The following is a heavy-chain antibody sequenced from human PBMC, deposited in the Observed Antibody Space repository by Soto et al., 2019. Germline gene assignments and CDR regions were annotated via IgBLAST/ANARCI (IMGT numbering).Heavy chain of an antibody. Sequence: EVQLVESGGDLVQPGGSLRLTCVASGFSLSDYSMNWVRQAPGKGLEWLSKISGSSTTLDYADSVRGRFTISSDKAKNSVYLQMDSLRAEDTAMYYCVRAACPSCYGYQHWGQGTQVTVST. CDR3: VRAACPSCYGYQH. CDR1: GFSLSDYS. V-gene: IGHV3-48*01. D-gene: IGHD2-2*01. CDR2: ISGSSTTL. J-gene: IGHJ1*01.